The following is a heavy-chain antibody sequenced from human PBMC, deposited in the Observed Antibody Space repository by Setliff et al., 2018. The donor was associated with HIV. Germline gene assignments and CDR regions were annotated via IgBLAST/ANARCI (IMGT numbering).Heavy chain of an antibody. V-gene: IGHV4-61*05. D-gene: IGHD6-13*01. J-gene: IGHJ3*02. CDR2: IYTSGST. CDR3: ARVWRPTYSSSWYSGAFDI. Sequence: SETLSLTCNVSAGSISSSSYYWGWIRQSPGKGLEWIGYIYTSGSTNYNPSLKSRVTISVDTSKNQFSLKLSSVTAADTAVYYCARVWRPTYSSSWYSGAFDIWGQGTMVTVSS. CDR1: AGSISSSSYY.